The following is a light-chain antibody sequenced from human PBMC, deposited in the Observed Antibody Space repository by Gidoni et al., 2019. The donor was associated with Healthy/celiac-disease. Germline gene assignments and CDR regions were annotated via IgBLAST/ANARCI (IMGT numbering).Light chain of an antibody. CDR2: DAS. CDR3: QQRSNWPPVT. J-gene: IGKJ3*01. CDR1: QLVRSY. Sequence: EIVLTQSPATLSLSPGERATLPCGASQLVRSYLAWYQQKPGQAPRLLIYDASNSATGIPARFSGSGSGTDFTLTISSLEPEDFAVYYCQQRSNWPPVTFGPGTKVDIK. V-gene: IGKV3-11*01.